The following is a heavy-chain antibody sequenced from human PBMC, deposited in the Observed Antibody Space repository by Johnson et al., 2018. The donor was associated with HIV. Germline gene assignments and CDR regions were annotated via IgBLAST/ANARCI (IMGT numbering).Heavy chain of an antibody. Sequence: VQLVESGGGLVQPGGSLRLSCAASGFTFSSYAMNWVRQAPGKGLEWVSAISNTGGRTYYADSVKGRFTISRDNSKYSLFLQMNSLRAEDTAVYYCANLGDYSGINGFDMWGQGTMVTVSS. CDR1: GFTFSSYA. CDR2: ISNTGGRT. D-gene: IGHD4-23*01. CDR3: ANLGDYSGINGFDM. V-gene: IGHV3-23*04. J-gene: IGHJ3*02.